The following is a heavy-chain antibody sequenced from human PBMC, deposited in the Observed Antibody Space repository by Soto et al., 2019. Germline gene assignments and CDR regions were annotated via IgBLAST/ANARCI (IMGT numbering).Heavy chain of an antibody. CDR3: ARDRDDILTGYYPDY. Sequence: GGSLRLSCAASGFTFSSYGMHWVRQAPGKGLEWVAVIWYDGSNKYYADSAKGRFTISRDNSKNTLYLQMNSLRAEDTAVYYCARDRDDILTGYYPDYWGQGTLVTVSS. J-gene: IGHJ4*02. CDR2: IWYDGSNK. D-gene: IGHD3-9*01. CDR1: GFTFSSYG. V-gene: IGHV3-33*01.